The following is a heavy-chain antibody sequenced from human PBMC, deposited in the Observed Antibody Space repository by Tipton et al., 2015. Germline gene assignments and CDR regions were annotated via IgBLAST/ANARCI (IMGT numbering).Heavy chain of an antibody. V-gene: IGHV4-61*01. J-gene: IGHJ4*02. D-gene: IGHD3-22*01. CDR1: GGSVSGGSYY. Sequence: TLSLTCTVSGGSVSGGSYYWSWIRQPPGKGLEWIGYVFYRGRPNYNPALKSRVTMSLDTSKSQFSLHLSSVTAADTAVYYCAREVWYNDSTGYDYWGQGTLVTVSS. CDR2: VFYRGRP. CDR3: AREVWYNDSTGYDY.